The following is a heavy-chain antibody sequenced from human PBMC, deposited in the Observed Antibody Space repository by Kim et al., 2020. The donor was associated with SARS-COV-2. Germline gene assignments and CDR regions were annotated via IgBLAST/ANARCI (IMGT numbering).Heavy chain of an antibody. V-gene: IGHV1-3*01. D-gene: IGHD3-10*01. Sequence: YSQKFQGRVTITRDTAASTAYMELSSLRSEDTAVYYCARSRLWFGELCDYWGQGTLITVSS. J-gene: IGHJ4*02. CDR3: ARSRLWFGELCDY.